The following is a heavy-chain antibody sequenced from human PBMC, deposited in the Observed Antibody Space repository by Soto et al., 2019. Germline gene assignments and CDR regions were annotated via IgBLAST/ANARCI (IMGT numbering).Heavy chain of an antibody. J-gene: IGHJ4*02. Sequence: QLQLQQWGAGLLKPSETLSLTCAVYGGSFSGYYWSWIRHPPGKGLEWIGEINHSGSTNYNPSLKSRVTISVDTSKNEFSLKLNSVTAAYTAVYYCASGGHTVTPKVWGQGTLVTVSS. CDR3: ASGGHTVTPKV. CDR2: INHSGST. V-gene: IGHV4-34*01. CDR1: GGSFSGYY. D-gene: IGHD4-4*01.